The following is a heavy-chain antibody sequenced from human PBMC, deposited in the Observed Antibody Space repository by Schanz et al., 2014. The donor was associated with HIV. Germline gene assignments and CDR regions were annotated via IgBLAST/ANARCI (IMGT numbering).Heavy chain of an antibody. D-gene: IGHD5-18*01. J-gene: IGHJ6*02. CDR1: GFIFDDYA. CDR2: ISWNSDSK. CDR3: AKDRGVVSGMVTNYYYGMDV. Sequence: EVQLAESGGGLVQPGRSLRLFCEASGFIFDDYAMHWARQAPGKGLEWVSGISWNSDSKGYADSVKGRFTISRDNAKNALYLQMNSLRAEDTASYYCAKDRGVVSGMVTNYYYGMDVWGQGTTVTVSS. V-gene: IGHV3-9*01.